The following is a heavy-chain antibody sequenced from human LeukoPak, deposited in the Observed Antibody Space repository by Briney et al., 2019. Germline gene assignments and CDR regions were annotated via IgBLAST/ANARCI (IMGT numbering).Heavy chain of an antibody. J-gene: IGHJ6*02. CDR3: AKDLSSAITSALVLDV. Sequence: PGGSLRLSCTVSGFTSDDYAMHWVRHTPGKGLEWVAGITWNRDNIGYGDSVKGRFTISRDNVKNVLYLQMNSLRPEDTALYYCAKDLSSAITSALVLDVWGQGTTV. V-gene: IGHV3-9*02. CDR2: ITWNRDNI. D-gene: IGHD3-22*01. CDR1: GFTSDDYA.